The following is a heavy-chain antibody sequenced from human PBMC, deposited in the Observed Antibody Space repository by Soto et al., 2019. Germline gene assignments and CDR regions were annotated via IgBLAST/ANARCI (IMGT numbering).Heavy chain of an antibody. Sequence: GGSLRLSCAGSGSTFSTYSMSWVRQASGKGLEWVSAISGSGGNTYYADSVKGRFTISRDNSKNTLYLQMNSLRAEDTAVYYCAKEPYYGSGSYSYWGQGTLVTVSS. CDR3: AKEPYYGSGSYSY. D-gene: IGHD3-10*01. V-gene: IGHV3-23*01. J-gene: IGHJ4*02. CDR1: GSTFSTYS. CDR2: ISGSGGNT.